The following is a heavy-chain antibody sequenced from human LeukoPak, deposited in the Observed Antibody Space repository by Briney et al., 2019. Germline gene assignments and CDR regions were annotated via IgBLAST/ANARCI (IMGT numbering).Heavy chain of an antibody. D-gene: IGHD2-2*01. CDR1: GFTFSRHG. CDR3: AKDLGVIIVPYAIDYYGLDF. CDR2: VSYDESNK. V-gene: IGHV3-30*18. Sequence: GGSLRLSCAASGFTFSRHGMKWVRQAPGKGLEWVAAVSYDESNKYYADSVKGRFTISRDNSKNTLFLQMNSLRAEDTAVYYYAKDLGVIIVPYAIDYYGLDFWGQGTKVTVSS. J-gene: IGHJ6*02.